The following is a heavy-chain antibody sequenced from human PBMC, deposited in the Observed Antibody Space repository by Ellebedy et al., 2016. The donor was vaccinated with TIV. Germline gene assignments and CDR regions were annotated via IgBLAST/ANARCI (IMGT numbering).Heavy chain of an antibody. CDR2: ISSSGSTI. J-gene: IGHJ4*02. Sequence: GESLKISCAASGFTFSSYTMNWVRQAPGKGLEWVSYISSSGSTIYYADSLKGRFTISRDNAKNSLYLQMNSLRAEDTAVYYCARPRGYSYGGFDYWGQGTLVTVSS. D-gene: IGHD5-18*01. CDR1: GFTFSSYT. V-gene: IGHV3-48*04. CDR3: ARPRGYSYGGFDY.